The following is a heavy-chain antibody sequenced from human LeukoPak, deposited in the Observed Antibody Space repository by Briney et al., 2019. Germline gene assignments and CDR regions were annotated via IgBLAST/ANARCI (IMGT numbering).Heavy chain of an antibody. CDR2: IYYIGST. V-gene: IGHV4-59*01. Sequence: PSETLSLTCTVSGDSISSYYWSWIRQPPGKGLEWIGYIYYIGSTNYNPSLKSRVTISVDTSKNQFSLMLSSVTAADTAVYYCARDYAFDIWGQGTMVTVSS. CDR3: ARDYAFDI. J-gene: IGHJ3*02. CDR1: GDSISSYY.